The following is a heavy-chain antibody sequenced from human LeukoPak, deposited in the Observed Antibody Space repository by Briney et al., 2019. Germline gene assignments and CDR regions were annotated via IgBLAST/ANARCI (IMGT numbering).Heavy chain of an antibody. Sequence: GASVKVSCKASGYTFTSYGISWVRQATGQGLEWMGWMNPNSGNTGYAQKFQGRVTITRNTSISTAYMELSSLRSEDTAVYYCARSSTATIFGVVNIWRYMDVWGKGTTVTVSS. J-gene: IGHJ6*03. CDR3: ARSSTATIFGVVNIWRYMDV. CDR2: MNPNSGNT. V-gene: IGHV1-8*03. CDR1: GYTFTSYG. D-gene: IGHD3-3*01.